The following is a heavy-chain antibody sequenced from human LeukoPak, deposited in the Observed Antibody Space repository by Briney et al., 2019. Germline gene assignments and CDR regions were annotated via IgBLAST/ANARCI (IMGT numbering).Heavy chain of an antibody. D-gene: IGHD3-22*01. Sequence: SETLSLTCTVSGGSISSYYWNWIRQPPGKGLEWIGYIFYSGRTSYNPSLKSRVTMSVDTSKNQFSLKLSSVTAADTAVYYCARDKRDSSGYYYEGAFDIWGQGTMVTVSS. CDR3: ARDKRDSSGYYYEGAFDI. J-gene: IGHJ3*02. CDR2: IFYSGRT. CDR1: GGSISSYY. V-gene: IGHV4-59*12.